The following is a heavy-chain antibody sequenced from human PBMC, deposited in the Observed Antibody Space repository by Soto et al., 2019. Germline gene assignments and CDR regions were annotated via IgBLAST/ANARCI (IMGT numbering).Heavy chain of an antibody. V-gene: IGHV4-4*02. D-gene: IGHD3-22*01. CDR3: ASKTYESKGTFDY. J-gene: IGHJ4*02. CDR2: IYHSGRS. Sequence: QVQLQESGPGLVKPSGTLSLTCTVSGGSISTSQWWSWLRQPPGKGLEWIGEIYHSGRSNYNTSLKSRVTISVDKSKSQFSLKLNSVAAADTAVYYCASKTYESKGTFDYWGQGTLVTVSS. CDR1: GGSISTSQW.